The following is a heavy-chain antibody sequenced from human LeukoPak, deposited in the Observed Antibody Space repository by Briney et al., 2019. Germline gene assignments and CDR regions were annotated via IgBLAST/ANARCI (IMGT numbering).Heavy chain of an antibody. CDR3: AKDGDITMIDY. J-gene: IGHJ4*02. Sequence: PSETLSLTCAVYGGSFSGYYWSWIRQPPGKVLEWIGEINHSGSTNYNPPLKSRVTISVDTSKNQFSLKLSSVTAADTAVYYCAKDGDITMIDYWGQGTLVTVSS. CDR2: INHSGST. CDR1: GGSFSGYY. V-gene: IGHV4-34*01. D-gene: IGHD3-22*01.